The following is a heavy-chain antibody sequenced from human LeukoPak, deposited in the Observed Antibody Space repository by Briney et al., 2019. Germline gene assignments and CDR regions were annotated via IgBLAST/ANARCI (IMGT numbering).Heavy chain of an antibody. Sequence: ASVKVSCKASGYTFTGYYMHWVRQAPGQGLEWMGGINPNSGGTTSAQKFQGRVTMTRDTSISTAYMELSRLRSDDTAVYYCAREGGNDIVLMVYATLGRYYYGMDVWGQGTTVTVSS. CDR3: AREGGNDIVLMVYATLGRYYYGMDV. J-gene: IGHJ6*02. CDR1: GYTFTGYY. CDR2: INPNSGGT. V-gene: IGHV1-2*02. D-gene: IGHD2-8*01.